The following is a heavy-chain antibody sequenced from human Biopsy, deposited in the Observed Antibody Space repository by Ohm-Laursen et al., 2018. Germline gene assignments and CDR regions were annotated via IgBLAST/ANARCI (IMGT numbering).Heavy chain of an antibody. Sequence: SDTLSLTCTVSGGSISSDTNYWGWIRQPPGKGLEWIGSIFYGGITYYNPSLKSRVTISVDTSKNQFSLNLSSVTGADTAVYYCARHPTGFWFDPWGQGTLVIVSS. J-gene: IGHJ5*02. CDR1: GGSISSDTNY. CDR3: ARHPTGFWFDP. CDR2: IFYGGIT. V-gene: IGHV4-39*01.